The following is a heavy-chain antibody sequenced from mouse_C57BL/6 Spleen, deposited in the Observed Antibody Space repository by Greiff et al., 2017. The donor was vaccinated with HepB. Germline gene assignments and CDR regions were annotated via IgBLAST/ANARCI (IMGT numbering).Heavy chain of an antibody. CDR2: IDPSDSYT. Sequence: VQLQQPGAELVRPGTSVKLSCKASGYTFTSYWMHWVKQRPGQGLEWIGVIDPSDSYTNYNQKFKGKATLTVDTSSSTAYMQLSSLTSEDSAVYYCARRAGDLYAMDYWGQGTSVTVSS. V-gene: IGHV1-59*01. J-gene: IGHJ4*01. CDR3: ARRAGDLYAMDY. CDR1: GYTFTSYW.